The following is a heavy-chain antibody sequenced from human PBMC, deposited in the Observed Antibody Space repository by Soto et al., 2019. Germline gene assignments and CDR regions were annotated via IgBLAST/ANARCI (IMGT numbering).Heavy chain of an antibody. V-gene: IGHV1-18*01. CDR1: GYTFTSYG. CDR3: ARVVGYCSSTSCYPNWFDP. CDR2: ISAYNGNT. D-gene: IGHD2-2*01. Sequence: QVQLVQSGAEVKKPGASVKVSCKASGYTFTSYGISWVRQAPGQGLEWMGWISAYNGNTNYAQKLKGRVTMTTDTSTSTAYMELRSLRSDDTAVYYCARVVGYCSSTSCYPNWFDPWGQGTLVTVSS. J-gene: IGHJ5*02.